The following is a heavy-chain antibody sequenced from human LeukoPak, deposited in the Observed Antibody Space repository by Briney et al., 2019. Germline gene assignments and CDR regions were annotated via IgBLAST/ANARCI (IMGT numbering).Heavy chain of an antibody. CDR3: ARDRSDYYDSSGYYPLDY. J-gene: IGHJ4*02. D-gene: IGHD3-22*01. V-gene: IGHV1-69*01. CDR1: GGTFSSYA. CDR2: IIPIFGTA. Sequence: SVKVSCKASGGTFSSYAISWVRQAPEQGLEWMGGIIPIFGTANYAQKFQGRVTITADESTSTAYMELSSLRSEDTAVYYCARDRSDYYDSSGYYPLDYWGQGTLVTVSS.